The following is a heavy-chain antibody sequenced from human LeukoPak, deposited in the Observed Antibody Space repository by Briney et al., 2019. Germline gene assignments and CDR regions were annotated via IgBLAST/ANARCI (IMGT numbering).Heavy chain of an antibody. J-gene: IGHJ6*02. D-gene: IGHD6-13*01. Sequence: GGSLRLSCVASGFIFSSYAMHWVRQAPGKGLEWVAVISSDGSNKFYADSVEGRFTISRGNSKNTLFLQMNSLRAEDTAVYYCAKEVTIPAAGRKDYYYYGLDVWGQGTTVTVSS. V-gene: IGHV3-30-3*01. CDR3: AKEVTIPAAGRKDYYYYGLDV. CDR1: GFIFSSYA. CDR2: ISSDGSNK.